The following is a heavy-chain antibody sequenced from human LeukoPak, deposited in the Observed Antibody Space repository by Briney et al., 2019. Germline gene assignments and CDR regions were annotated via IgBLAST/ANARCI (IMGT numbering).Heavy chain of an antibody. D-gene: IGHD5/OR15-5a*01. CDR3: ARNRGVYDGPPDY. CDR1: GFTFSGYG. Sequence: GGSLRLSCAASGFTFSGYGIHWVRQAPGKGLDWVAFIRFDGSNKYYADSVKGRFTISRDNFKTTLYLQMNSLRPEDTAVYYCARNRGVYDGPPDYWGQGTLVTVSS. V-gene: IGHV3-30*02. J-gene: IGHJ4*02. CDR2: IRFDGSNK.